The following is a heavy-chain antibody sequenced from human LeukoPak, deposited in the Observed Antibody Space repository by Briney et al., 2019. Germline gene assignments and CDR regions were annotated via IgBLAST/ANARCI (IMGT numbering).Heavy chain of an antibody. CDR3: ARDLIGFGELSAYAFDI. CDR2: IFHSGST. V-gene: IGHV4-4*02. CDR1: GGSISSSNW. Sequence: PSGTLSLTCGVSGGSISSSNWWSWVRQPPGKGLEWIGEIFHSGSTNYNPSLKSRVTISVDMSKNQFSLKLSSVTAADTAVYYCARDLIGFGELSAYAFDIWGQGTMVTVSS. J-gene: IGHJ3*02. D-gene: IGHD3-10*01.